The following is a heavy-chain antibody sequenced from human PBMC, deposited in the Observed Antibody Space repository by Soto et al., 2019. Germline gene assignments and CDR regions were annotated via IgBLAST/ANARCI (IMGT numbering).Heavy chain of an antibody. J-gene: IGHJ4*02. Sequence: EVQLVESGGGLVQPGGSLKLSCAASGFTLSGSVLYWVLQPSGTGREWVGRIRSRSNGYATAYAASVRGRFTISRDDSKNTSYLQMNSLKTEDTAVYYFSRPGYSNYDSDYWGQGTLVTVSS. D-gene: IGHD5-12*01. CDR3: SRPGYSNYDSDY. CDR2: IRSRSNGYAT. CDR1: GFTLSGSV. V-gene: IGHV3-73*02.